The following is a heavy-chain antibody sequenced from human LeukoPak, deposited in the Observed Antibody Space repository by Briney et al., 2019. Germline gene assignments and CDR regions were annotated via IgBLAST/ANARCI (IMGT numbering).Heavy chain of an antibody. D-gene: IGHD3-22*01. Sequence: RASVKVSCKASGYTFTSYGISWVRQAPGQGLEWMGWINPNSGGTNYAQKFQGRVTMTRDTSISTAYMELSRLRSDDTAVYFCARVGKILTYYYDSSGYSAFDIWGQGTMVTVSS. CDR1: GYTFTSYG. V-gene: IGHV1-2*02. J-gene: IGHJ3*02. CDR3: ARVGKILTYYYDSSGYSAFDI. CDR2: INPNSGGT.